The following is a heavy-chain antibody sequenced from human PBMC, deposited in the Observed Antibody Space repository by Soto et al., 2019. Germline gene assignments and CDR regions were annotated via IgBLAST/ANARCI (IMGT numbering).Heavy chain of an antibody. D-gene: IGHD2-2*02. CDR2: IYYSGST. V-gene: IGHV4-31*03. CDR3: AGYCSSTSCYTETDY. CDR1: GGSISSGGYY. J-gene: IGHJ4*02. Sequence: PSETLSLTCTVSGGSISSGGYYWSWIRQHPGKGLEWIGYIYYSGSTYYNPSLKSRVTISVDTSKNQFSLKLSSVTAADTAVYYCAGYCSSTSCYTETDYWGQGTLVTVSS.